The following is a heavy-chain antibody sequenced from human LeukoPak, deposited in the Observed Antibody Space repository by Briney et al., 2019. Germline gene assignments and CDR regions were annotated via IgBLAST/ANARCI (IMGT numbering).Heavy chain of an antibody. CDR2: ISYDGSNK. V-gene: IGHV3-30*04. J-gene: IGHJ4*02. D-gene: IGHD3-22*01. CDR3: VRGGGRGDYNERYYFDY. CDR1: EFTFSSNA. Sequence: GGSLRLSCAASEFTFSSNAMHWVRQAPGKGLEWVAVISYDGSNKYYADSVKGRFTISRDNAKSSLHLQMNSLRAEDTAVYYCVRGGGRGDYNERYYFDYWGQGTLVTVSS.